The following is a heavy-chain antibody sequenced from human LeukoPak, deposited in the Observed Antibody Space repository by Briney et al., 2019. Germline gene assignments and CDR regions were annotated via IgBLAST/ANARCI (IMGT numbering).Heavy chain of an antibody. V-gene: IGHV4-61*01. CDR1: GGSVSSGSYY. CDR2: IYYSGST. J-gene: IGHJ4*02. D-gene: IGHD3-16*01. CDR3: ARDWGGYYYFDY. Sequence: SGTLTLTCTVSGGSVSSGSYYWSWIRQPPGKGLEWIGYIYYSGSTNYNPSLKSRVTISVDTSKNQFSLKLSSVTAADTAVYYCARDWGGYYYFDYWGQGTLVTVSS.